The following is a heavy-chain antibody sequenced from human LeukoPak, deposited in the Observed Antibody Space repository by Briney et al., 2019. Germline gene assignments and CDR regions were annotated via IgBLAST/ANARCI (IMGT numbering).Heavy chain of an antibody. V-gene: IGHV3-30*18. D-gene: IGHD5-18*01. CDR2: ISNDGSKK. Sequence: GGSLRLSCAASGFTFSSYGMHWVRQAPGKGLDWVAVISNDGSKKYYADSVKGRFTISRDNSKNTLSLQVSSLRTEDTAVYYCAKDRYSYAFEYSDSWGQGTLVTVS. CDR3: AKDRYSYAFEYSDS. CDR1: GFTFSSYG. J-gene: IGHJ4*02.